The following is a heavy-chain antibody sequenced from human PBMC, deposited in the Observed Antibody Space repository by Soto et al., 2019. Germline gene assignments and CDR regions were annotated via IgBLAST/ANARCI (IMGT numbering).Heavy chain of an antibody. CDR1: GYTFTSYG. CDR2: IGVYNGNT. CDR3: ARSGRPGYYYYIMDV. V-gene: IGHV1-18*01. D-gene: IGHD3-10*01. J-gene: IGHJ6*02. Sequence: ASVKVSCKASGYTFTSYGVSWVRQAPGQGLEWMGWIGVYNGNTKYAQKLQGRVTMTTDTSTSTAYMELRGLRSDDTAVYYCARSGRPGYYYYIMDVWGQGTTVTVS.